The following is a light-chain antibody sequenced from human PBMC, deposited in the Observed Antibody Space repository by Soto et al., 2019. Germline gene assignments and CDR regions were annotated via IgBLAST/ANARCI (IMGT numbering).Light chain of an antibody. V-gene: IGKV3-11*01. CDR1: QSDSSY. Sequence: GERATLSCRASQSDSSYLAWYQQKPGQAPRLLIYDASNRATGIPARFSGSGSGTDFTLTISRLVPKEKAAYDCQPQSRPPCSFGLGT. J-gene: IGKJ5*01. CDR2: DAS. CDR3: QPQSRPPCS.